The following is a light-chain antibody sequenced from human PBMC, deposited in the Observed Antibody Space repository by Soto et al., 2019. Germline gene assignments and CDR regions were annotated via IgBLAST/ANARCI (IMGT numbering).Light chain of an antibody. CDR2: GAS. Sequence: EIVLTQSPGTLSLSPGEVATLSCRASQSVSSNLAWYQQKPGQAPRLLIYGASTRATGIPARFSGSGSGTEFTLTISSLQSEDFAVYYCQQYNNWPPLTFGGGTKVEIK. CDR1: QSVSSN. CDR3: QQYNNWPPLT. V-gene: IGKV3-15*01. J-gene: IGKJ4*01.